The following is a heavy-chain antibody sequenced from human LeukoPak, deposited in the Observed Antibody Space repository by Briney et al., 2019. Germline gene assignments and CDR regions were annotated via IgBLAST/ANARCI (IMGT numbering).Heavy chain of an antibody. Sequence: GGSLRLSCAASGFTFSGYAMSWVRQAPGKGLEWVSAISGSGGSTYYADSVKGRFTISRDNSKNTLYLQMNSLRAEDTAVYYCAKDGGYCSSTSCYFSWDYYYYMDVWGKGTTVTVSS. J-gene: IGHJ6*03. V-gene: IGHV3-23*01. D-gene: IGHD2-2*01. CDR2: ISGSGGST. CDR1: GFTFSGYA. CDR3: AKDGGYCSSTSCYFSWDYYYYMDV.